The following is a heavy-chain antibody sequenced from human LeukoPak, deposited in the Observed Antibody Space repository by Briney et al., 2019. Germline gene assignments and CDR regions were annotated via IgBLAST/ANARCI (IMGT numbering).Heavy chain of an antibody. V-gene: IGHV4-39*01. CDR3: ARRRRGYSSQPDY. D-gene: IGHD5-18*01. J-gene: IGHJ4*02. CDR2: IYYSGST. CDR1: GGSISSSSYY. Sequence: SETLSLTCTVSGGSISSSSYYWGWIRQPPGKGLELIGSIYYSGSTYYNPSLKSRVTISVDTSKNKFSLKLSSVTAADTAVYYCARRRRGYSSQPDYWGQETLVTVSS.